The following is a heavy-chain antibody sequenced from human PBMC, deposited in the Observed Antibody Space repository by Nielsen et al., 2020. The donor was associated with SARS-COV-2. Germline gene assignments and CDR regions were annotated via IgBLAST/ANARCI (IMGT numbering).Heavy chain of an antibody. J-gene: IGHJ6*03. D-gene: IGHD5/OR15-5a*01. CDR3: AKELEVCCHYMDV. CDR2: IRMSDGAT. Sequence: GGSLGLSCTASGFALSAYGMDWVRQVPGRGLEWLAHIRMSDGATQYADSVRGRFTISRDNAKNSLYLQMNSLRDEDTAVYFCAKELEVCCHYMDVWGKGTTVTVSS. CDR1: GFALSAYG. V-gene: IGHV3-48*02.